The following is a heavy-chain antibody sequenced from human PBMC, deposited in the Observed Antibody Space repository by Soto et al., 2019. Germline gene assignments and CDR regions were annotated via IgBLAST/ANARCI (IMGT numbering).Heavy chain of an antibody. CDR1: VAANRTNLHN. CDR3: ASHIRGAVTMNWFDP. Sequence: ETLSPTCSASVAANRTNLHNWGWIRQPPGKGLEWIGSIYNRGSTYDNPSLESRVTMSVDTSKNQFSLRLSSVTAADTAGYYFASHIRGAVTMNWFDPWGQRTLVTVS. V-gene: IGHV4-39*01. D-gene: IGHD3-10*01. J-gene: IGHJ5*02. CDR2: IYNRGST.